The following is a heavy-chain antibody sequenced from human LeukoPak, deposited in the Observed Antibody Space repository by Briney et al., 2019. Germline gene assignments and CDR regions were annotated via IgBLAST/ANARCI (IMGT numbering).Heavy chain of an antibody. J-gene: IGHJ4*02. V-gene: IGHV3-30*02. D-gene: IGHD3-9*01. CDR1: GFTFSSYG. CDR3: AKDRVLRYFDWLFDLDY. CDR2: IRYDGSNK. Sequence: GGSLRLSCAASGFTFSSYGMHWVRQAPGKGLEWVAFIRYDGSNKYYADSVKGRFTISRDNSTNTLYLQMNSLRAEDTAVYYCAKDRVLRYFDWLFDLDYWGQGTLVTVSS.